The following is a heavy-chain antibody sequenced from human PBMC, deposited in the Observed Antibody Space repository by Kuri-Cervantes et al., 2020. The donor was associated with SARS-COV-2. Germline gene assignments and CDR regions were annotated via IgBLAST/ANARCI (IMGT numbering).Heavy chain of an antibody. CDR3: ARAGPEGSNFYWYFDL. V-gene: IGHV3-48*01. D-gene: IGHD4-23*01. Sequence: LSLTCAASGFTFSSYSMNWVRQAPGKGLEWVSYISSSSSTIYYADSVKGRFTISRDNAKNSLYLQMNSLRAEDTAVYYCARAGPEGSNFYWYFDLWGRGTLVTVSS. J-gene: IGHJ2*01. CDR1: GFTFSSYS. CDR2: ISSSSSTI.